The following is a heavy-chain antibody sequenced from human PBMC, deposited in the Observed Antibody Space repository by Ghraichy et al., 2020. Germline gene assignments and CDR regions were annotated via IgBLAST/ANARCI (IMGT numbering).Heavy chain of an antibody. Sequence: GESLNISCAASGLTFRTYAMSWVRQAPGKGLEWVSAISGSGTSTYYADSVKGRFTISRDNPKNTLYLQMNSLRAEDTAIYYCAKGGWGYGGKAYFDYWGQGTLVTVSS. D-gene: IGHD4-23*01. CDR2: ISGSGTST. J-gene: IGHJ4*02. CDR3: AKGGWGYGGKAYFDY. V-gene: IGHV3-23*01. CDR1: GLTFRTYA.